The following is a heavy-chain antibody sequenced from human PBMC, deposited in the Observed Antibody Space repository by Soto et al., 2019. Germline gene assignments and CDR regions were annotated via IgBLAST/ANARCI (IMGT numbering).Heavy chain of an antibody. CDR1: GFTVSSNY. CDR3: AREKTYGDYYYYGMDV. Sequence: EVQLVESGGGLIQPGGSLRLSCAASGFTVSSNYMTWVRQAPGEGLEWVSVIFSDGSTYYADSVKGRFSISRDNSKNTLYLQMNSLRAEDTAVYYCAREKTYGDYYYYGMDVWGQGTTVTVSS. J-gene: IGHJ6*02. V-gene: IGHV3-53*01. CDR2: IFSDGST. D-gene: IGHD4-17*01.